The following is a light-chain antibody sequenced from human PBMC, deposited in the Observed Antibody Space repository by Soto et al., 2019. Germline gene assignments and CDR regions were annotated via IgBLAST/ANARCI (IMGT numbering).Light chain of an antibody. CDR3: QQYGSSPRT. Sequence: EIVLTQSPGTLSLSPGDRATLFCRASQSVSSNYLAWYQQKPGQAPRLLIFGTSSRATDIPDRFSGSGSETDFTLTISRLEPEDFAVYYCQQYGSSPRTFGQGTKVEIK. CDR2: GTS. V-gene: IGKV3-20*01. CDR1: QSVSSNY. J-gene: IGKJ1*01.